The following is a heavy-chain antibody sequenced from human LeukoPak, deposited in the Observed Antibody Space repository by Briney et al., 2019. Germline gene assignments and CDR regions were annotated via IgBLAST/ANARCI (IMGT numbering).Heavy chain of an antibody. CDR3: AREAVAGTGDY. J-gene: IGHJ4*02. V-gene: IGHV4-38-2*02. D-gene: IGHD6-19*01. CDR2: IYYSGST. Sequence: SETLSLTCTVSGYSISSGYYWGWIRQPPGKGLEWIGSIYYSGSTYYNPSLKSRVTISVDTSKDQFSLKLSSVTAADTAVYYCAREAVAGTGDYWGQGTLVTVSS. CDR1: GYSISSGYY.